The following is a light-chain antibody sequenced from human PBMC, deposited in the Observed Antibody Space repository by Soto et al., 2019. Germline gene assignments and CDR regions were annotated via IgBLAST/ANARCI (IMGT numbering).Light chain of an antibody. Sequence: QSALTQPASVSGSPGQSITISCTGPSSDVGSYNLVSWYQQYPGKAPKLIIFEVSNRPSGVSHRFSGSKSGNTASLTISGLQTEDEADYYCSSFSSITREVFGGGTKLTVL. CDR2: EVS. CDR3: SSFSSITREV. J-gene: IGLJ2*01. CDR1: SSDVGSYNL. V-gene: IGLV2-14*02.